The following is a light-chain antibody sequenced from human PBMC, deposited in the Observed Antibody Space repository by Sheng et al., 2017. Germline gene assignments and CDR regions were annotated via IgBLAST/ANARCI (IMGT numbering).Light chain of an antibody. CDR2: WTS. V-gene: IGKV4-1*01. CDR3: QQYYDLPIT. J-gene: IGKJ5*01. CDR1: QSFYMSNIKNY. Sequence: DIVMTQSPDSLSVSLGERATINCKSSQSFYMSNIKNYLAWYQQRPGQPPKLLISWTSIRESGVPDRFSGSGSGTDFTLTISSLQAEDVAVYYCQQYYDLPITFGQGTRLEIK.